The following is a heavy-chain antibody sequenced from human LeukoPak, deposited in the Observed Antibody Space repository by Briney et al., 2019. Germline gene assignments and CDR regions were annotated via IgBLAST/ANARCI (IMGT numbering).Heavy chain of an antibody. V-gene: IGHV3-74*01. CDR2: IDSDGSST. J-gene: IGHJ2*01. Sequence: GGSLRLSCAASGFTFSSYEMNWVRRAPGRGLEWVSRIDSDGSSTTYADSVKGRFTISRDNAKNTLYLQMNSLRAEDTAVYYCARPPYSSGSFNLWGRGTLVTVSS. CDR1: GFTFSSYE. CDR3: ARPPYSSGSFNL. D-gene: IGHD6-19*01.